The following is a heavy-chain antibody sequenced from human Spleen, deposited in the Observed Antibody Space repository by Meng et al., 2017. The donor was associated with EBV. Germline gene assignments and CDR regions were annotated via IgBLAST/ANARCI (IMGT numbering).Heavy chain of an antibody. Sequence: QVQLVQSVEGVQQPGVSAKVSHKASGITLPAYYTPWVRHAPGPRLEWVGRINPISGGTNYAQRFQGRVIMTRDTSITTAYMDLNWLTSDDTAVYYCAREGDYYGSGTYVDYWGQGTLVTVSS. V-gene: IGHV1-2*06. CDR1: GITLPAYY. D-gene: IGHD3-10*01. CDR3: AREGDYYGSGTYVDY. J-gene: IGHJ4*02. CDR2: INPISGGT.